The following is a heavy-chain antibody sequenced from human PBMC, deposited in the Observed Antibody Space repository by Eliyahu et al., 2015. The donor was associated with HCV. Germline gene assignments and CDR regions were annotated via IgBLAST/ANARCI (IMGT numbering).Heavy chain of an antibody. Sequence: EVQLLESGGGLIQPGGSLRLXCXAXGFTFSTYDMSWVRLAPGRGLQWVSAISYGGGSTYADSAKGRFTISRDNSKNVLFLQMNSLRADDTAVYFCAKVLTSWYFDLWGRGTLVTVSS. CDR3: AKVLTSWYFDL. CDR1: GFTFSTYD. CDR2: ISYGGGST. D-gene: IGHD4/OR15-4a*01. V-gene: IGHV3-23*01. J-gene: IGHJ2*01.